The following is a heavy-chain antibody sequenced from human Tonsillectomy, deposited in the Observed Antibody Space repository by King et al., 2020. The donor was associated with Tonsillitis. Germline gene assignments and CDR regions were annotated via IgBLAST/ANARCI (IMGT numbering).Heavy chain of an antibody. V-gene: IGHV3-9*01. CDR2: IRWNSGSI. J-gene: IGHJ3*02. Sequence: EVQLVESGGGLVQPGRSLRLSCAASGFTFDDFAMHWVRQAPGKGLECVCGIRWNSGSIGYPDTVLCRFTISSDNAKNSLYLQMNSLRAEDTALYYCAKDQAAAGPAGAFDIWGQGTMVTVSS. D-gene: IGHD6-13*01. CDR3: AKDQAAAGPAGAFDI. CDR1: GFTFDDFA.